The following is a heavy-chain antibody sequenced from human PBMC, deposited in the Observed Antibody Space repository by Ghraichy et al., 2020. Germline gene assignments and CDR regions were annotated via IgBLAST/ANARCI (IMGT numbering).Heavy chain of an antibody. CDR3: AKAYLWDSRGHYYFGY. D-gene: IGHD3-22*01. CDR2: ISGSGGST. Sequence: GGSLRLSCAASGFTFSSYAMSWVRQAPGKGLEWVSAISGSGGSTYYADSVKGRFTISRDNSKNTLYLQMNSLRAEDTAVYYCAKAYLWDSRGHYYFGYWGQGTRVTVSS. J-gene: IGHJ4*02. CDR1: GFTFSSYA. V-gene: IGHV3-23*01.